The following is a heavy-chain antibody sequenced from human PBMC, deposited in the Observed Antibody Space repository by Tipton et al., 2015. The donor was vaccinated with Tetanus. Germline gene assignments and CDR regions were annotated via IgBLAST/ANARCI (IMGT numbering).Heavy chain of an antibody. CDR1: GGSISSGGYY. D-gene: IGHD4/OR15-4a*01. V-gene: IGHV4-31*03. J-gene: IGHJ4*02. Sequence: TLSLTCTVSGGSISSGGYYWSWIRQHPGRGLEWIGDIYFSGSPYYNPSLKSRVTISVDTSKNQFSLKLNSVTAAATAVYYCAGDHARGARGWTYFDYWGQGSLVAVSP. CDR3: AGDHARGARGWTYFDY. CDR2: IYFSGSP.